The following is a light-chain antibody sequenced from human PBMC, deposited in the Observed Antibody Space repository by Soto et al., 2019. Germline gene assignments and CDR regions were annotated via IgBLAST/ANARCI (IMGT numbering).Light chain of an antibody. J-gene: IGKJ1*01. CDR3: QQSYSTSRT. CDR1: QSISSN. Sequence: DMQWPKHPSSLFASVGDRLTITCRASQSISSNLAWYQQKSGQAPKVLIYAASSLQSGVPSRFRGSGSGTDFTLTISSLEPEDFATYYCQQSYSTSRTFGQGTKVDIK. V-gene: IGKV1-39*01. CDR2: AAS.